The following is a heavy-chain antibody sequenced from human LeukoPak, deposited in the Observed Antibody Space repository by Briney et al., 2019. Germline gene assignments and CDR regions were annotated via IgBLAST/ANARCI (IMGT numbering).Heavy chain of an antibody. CDR3: ARERITMVRGILDDAFEI. Sequence: GGSLRLSCAASGFTFSNAWMSWVRQAPGKGLEWVSVIYSGGSTYYADSVKGRFTISRDNSKNTLYLQMNSLSAEDTAVYYCARERITMVRGILDDAFEIWGQGTMVTVSS. CDR2: IYSGGST. V-gene: IGHV3-53*01. D-gene: IGHD3-10*01. CDR1: GFTFSNAW. J-gene: IGHJ3*02.